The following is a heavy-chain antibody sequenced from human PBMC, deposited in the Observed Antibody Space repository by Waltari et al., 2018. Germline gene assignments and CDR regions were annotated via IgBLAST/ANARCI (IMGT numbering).Heavy chain of an antibody. CDR1: GFTFSSYA. V-gene: IGHV3-23*01. D-gene: IGHD6-13*01. Sequence: EVQLLESGGGLAQPGGSLRLSCAASGFTFSSYALSWVRQAPGKGLEWVSAISGSGGSTYYADSVKGRFTISRDNSKNTLYLQMNSLRAEDTAVYYCAKLPRIAAAGTYDYWGQGTLVTVSS. J-gene: IGHJ4*02. CDR2: ISGSGGST. CDR3: AKLPRIAAAGTYDY.